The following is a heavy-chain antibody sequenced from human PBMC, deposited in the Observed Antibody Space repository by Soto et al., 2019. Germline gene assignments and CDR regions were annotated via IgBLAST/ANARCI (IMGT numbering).Heavy chain of an antibody. CDR1: GFTFSSYG. CDR2: ISYDGSNK. D-gene: IGHD5-12*01. J-gene: IGHJ4*02. V-gene: IGHV3-30*18. Sequence: QVQLVESGGGVVQPGRSLRLSCAASGFTFSSYGMHWVRQAPGKGLEWVAVISYDGSNKYYADSVKGRFTISRDNSKNTLYLQMNSLRAEDTAVYYCAKEGGRDGYDYWGQGPLVTVSS. CDR3: AKEGGRDGYDY.